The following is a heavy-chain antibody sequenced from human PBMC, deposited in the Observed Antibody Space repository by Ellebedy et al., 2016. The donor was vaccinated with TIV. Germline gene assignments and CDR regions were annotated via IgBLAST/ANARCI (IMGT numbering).Heavy chain of an antibody. D-gene: IGHD1-26*01. CDR2: ILYDGSNE. Sequence: PGGSLRLSCAASGFTFSNYGMHWVRQAPGKGLEWVAVILYDGSNEYYADSVRGRFTISRDNSKNTLYLQMNSLRGEDTGVYYCAKDQEQHLAIDNWGQGTLVTVSS. V-gene: IGHV3-30*18. J-gene: IGHJ4*02. CDR1: GFTFSNYG. CDR3: AKDQEQHLAIDN.